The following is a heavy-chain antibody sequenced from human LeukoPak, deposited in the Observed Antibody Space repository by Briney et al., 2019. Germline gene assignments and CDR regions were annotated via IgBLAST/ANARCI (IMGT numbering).Heavy chain of an antibody. V-gene: IGHV1-2*04. CDR2: INPNSGGT. J-gene: IGHJ4*02. CDR3: ARDIGRNQFDY. Sequence: ASVKVSCKASGGTFSSYAISWVRQAPGQGLEWMGWINPNSGGTNYAQKFQGWVTMTRDTSISTAYMELSRLRSDDTAVYYCARDIGRNQFDYWGQGTLVTVSS. D-gene: IGHD1-14*01. CDR1: GGTFSSYA.